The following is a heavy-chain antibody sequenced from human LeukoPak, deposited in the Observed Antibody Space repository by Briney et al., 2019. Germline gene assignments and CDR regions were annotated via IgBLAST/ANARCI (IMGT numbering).Heavy chain of an antibody. Sequence: PSETLSLTFTVSGGSISSYYWSWIRQPAGKGLEWIGRIYTSGSTNYNPSLKSRVTMSVGTSKSQFSLKLSSVTAADTAVYYCARDRGGVGATSTYFDYWGQGTLVTVSS. CDR1: GGSISSYY. CDR3: ARDRGGVGATSTYFDY. J-gene: IGHJ4*02. D-gene: IGHD1-26*01. CDR2: IYTSGST. V-gene: IGHV4-4*07.